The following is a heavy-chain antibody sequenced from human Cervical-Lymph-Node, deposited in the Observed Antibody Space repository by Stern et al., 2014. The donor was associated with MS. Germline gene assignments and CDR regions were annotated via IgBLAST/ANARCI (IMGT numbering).Heavy chain of an antibody. CDR3: ARGGAVTTSDYYLDY. V-gene: IGHV3-30*01. Sequence: QVQLMQSGGGVVQPGRSLRLSCAASGFTFSYQARPWVRQAPGKGLEWVALFSYDGIDKNDADSVKGRFTISRDNSRNTLYLQMNSLRVDDTAVYYCARGGAVTTSDYYLDYWGQGILVTVSS. CDR1: GFTFSYQA. D-gene: IGHD4-17*01. J-gene: IGHJ4*02. CDR2: FSYDGIDK.